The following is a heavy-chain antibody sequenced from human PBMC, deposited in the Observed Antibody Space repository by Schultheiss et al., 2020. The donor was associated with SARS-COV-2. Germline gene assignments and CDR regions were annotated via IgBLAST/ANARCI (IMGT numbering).Heavy chain of an antibody. V-gene: IGHV3-23*01. CDR1: GLPFNMYA. CDR2: MSGSTIRT. D-gene: IGHD2-15*01. J-gene: IGHJ4*02. CDR3: AKEQGSRLPFDY. Sequence: GGSLRLSCTVSGLPFNMYAMSWVRQSPGKGLECVSAMSGSTIRTYYADSMQGRVTISRDNSKDILYLQVNSLRAEDTALYYCAKEQGSRLPFDYWGQGAQVTVSS.